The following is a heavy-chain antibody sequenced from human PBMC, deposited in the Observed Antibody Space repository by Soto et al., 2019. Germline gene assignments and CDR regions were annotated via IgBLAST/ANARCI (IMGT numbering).Heavy chain of an antibody. Sequence: ASVKVSCKASGYTFTSYYMHWVRQAPGQGLEWMGIINPSGGSTSYAQKFQGRVTMTRDTSTSTVYMELSSLRSEDTAVYYCARDNADYGGNLNAFDIWGQGTMVTVSS. CDR1: GYTFTSYY. J-gene: IGHJ3*02. CDR2: INPSGGST. D-gene: IGHD4-17*01. CDR3: ARDNADYGGNLNAFDI. V-gene: IGHV1-46*01.